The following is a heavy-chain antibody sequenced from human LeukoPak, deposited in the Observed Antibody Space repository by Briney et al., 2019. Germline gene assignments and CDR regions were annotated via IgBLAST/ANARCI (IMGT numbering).Heavy chain of an antibody. J-gene: IGHJ5*02. CDR3: ARENYDFWSGSYNWFDP. D-gene: IGHD3-3*01. CDR2: IYTSGST. Sequence: PSETLSLTCTVSGGSISSYYWSWIRQPAGKGLEWIGRIYTSGSTNYNPSLKSRVTMSVDTSKNQFSLKLSSVTAADTAVYYCARENYDFWSGSYNWFDPWGQGTLVTVSS. V-gene: IGHV4-4*07. CDR1: GGSISSYY.